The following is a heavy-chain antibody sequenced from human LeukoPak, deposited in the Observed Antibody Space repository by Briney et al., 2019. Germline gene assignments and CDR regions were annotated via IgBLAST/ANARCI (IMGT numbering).Heavy chain of an antibody. V-gene: IGHV4-59*08. CDR2: ISYSGST. CDR3: ARRRKYSSGWYHDY. D-gene: IGHD6-19*01. J-gene: IGHJ4*02. CDR1: GGSIGSYL. Sequence: SETLSLTCTVSGGSIGSYLWTWIRQPPGKELEWVGYISYSGSTNYNPSLKSRVTISVDTSKNQFSLKLSSVTAADTAVYYCARRRKYSSGWYHDYWGQGTLVTVSS.